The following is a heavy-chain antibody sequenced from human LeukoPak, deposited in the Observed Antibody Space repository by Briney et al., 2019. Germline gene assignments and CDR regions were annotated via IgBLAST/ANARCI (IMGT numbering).Heavy chain of an antibody. D-gene: IGHD3-22*01. CDR3: ARDYYYDSSGDYYAMDV. CDR2: ISRSSSMI. V-gene: IGHV3-48*02. CDR1: GFTFSRYS. Sequence: GGSLRLSCAASGFTFSRYSMNCVRQAPGKGLEWVSYISRSSSMINYADSVKGRFTVSRDNARNSLYLQMNSLRDEDTAVYYCARDYYYDSSGDYYAMDVWGQGTTVTVSS. J-gene: IGHJ6*02.